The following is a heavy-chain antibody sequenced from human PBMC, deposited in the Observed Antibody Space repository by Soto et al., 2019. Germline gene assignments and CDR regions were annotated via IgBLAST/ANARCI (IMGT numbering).Heavy chain of an antibody. Sequence: SQTLSLTCAISGDSLSTNYVAWNWIRQSPSGGLEWLGRTGYRSRWYNDYAESVKGRITVNSDTSKNQFSLQLNSVTPDDTAVYYWVRGINSAFDSWGQGIPVTVSS. V-gene: IGHV6-1*01. J-gene: IGHJ4*02. CDR2: TGYRSRWYN. D-gene: IGHD2-15*01. CDR3: VRGINSAFDS. CDR1: GDSLSTNYVA.